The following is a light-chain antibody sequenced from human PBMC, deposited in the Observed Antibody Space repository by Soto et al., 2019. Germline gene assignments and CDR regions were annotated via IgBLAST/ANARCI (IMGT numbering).Light chain of an antibody. V-gene: IGKV3-11*01. CDR2: DTS. CDR1: QSVNRY. CDR3: QQRSNWPLT. Sequence: EIVLTQSPGTLSLSPGERATLSCRASQSVNRYLAWYQQKPGQAPRLLIYDTSNRATGIPARFSGSGSGTDFTLTISSLEPEDFAVYYCQQRSNWPLTFGGGTKVDI. J-gene: IGKJ4*01.